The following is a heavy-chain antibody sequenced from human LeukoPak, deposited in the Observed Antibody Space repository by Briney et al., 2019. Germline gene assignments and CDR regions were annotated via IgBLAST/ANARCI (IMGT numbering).Heavy chain of an antibody. J-gene: IGHJ4*02. CDR3: ARVSVVVPAAPWPQIDY. D-gene: IGHD2-2*01. CDR2: IYYSGST. CDR1: GGSISSGGYY. Sequence: SETLSLTCTVSGGSISSGGYYWSWIRQHPGKGLEWIGYIYYSGSTYYNPSLKSRVTISVDTSKNQFSLKLSSVTAADTAVYHCARVSVVVPAAPWPQIDYWGQGTLVTVSS. V-gene: IGHV4-31*03.